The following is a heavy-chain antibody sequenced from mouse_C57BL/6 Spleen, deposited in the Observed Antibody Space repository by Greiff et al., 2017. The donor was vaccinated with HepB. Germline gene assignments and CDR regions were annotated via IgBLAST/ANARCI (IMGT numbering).Heavy chain of an antibody. CDR2: ISNGGGST. D-gene: IGHD1-1*02. Sequence: EVHLVESGGGLVQPGGSLKLSCAASGFTFSDYYMYWVRQTPEKRLEWVAYISNGGGSTYYPDTVKGRFTISRDNAKNTLYLQMSRLKSEDTAMYYCARDGGNYWYFDVWGTGTTVTVSS. V-gene: IGHV5-12*01. CDR3: ARDGGNYWYFDV. CDR1: GFTFSDYY. J-gene: IGHJ1*03.